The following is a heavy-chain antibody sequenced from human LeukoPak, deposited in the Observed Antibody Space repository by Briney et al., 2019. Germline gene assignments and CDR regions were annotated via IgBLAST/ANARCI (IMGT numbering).Heavy chain of an antibody. CDR3: AREALSADIVHQKFNWFDP. D-gene: IGHD2-15*01. CDR1: GFTFSSHA. CDR2: ISSSSSYI. J-gene: IGHJ5*02. V-gene: IGHV3-21*01. Sequence: GGSLRLSCAASGFTFSSHAIHWVRPAPGKGLEWVSSISSSSSYIYYADSVKGRFTISRDNAKNSLYLQMNSLRAEDTAVYYCAREALSADIVHQKFNWFDPWGQGTLVTVSS.